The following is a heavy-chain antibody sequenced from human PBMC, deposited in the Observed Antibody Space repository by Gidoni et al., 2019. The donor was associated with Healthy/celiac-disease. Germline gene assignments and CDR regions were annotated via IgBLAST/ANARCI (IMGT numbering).Heavy chain of an antibody. J-gene: IGHJ6*02. CDR2: ISSSSSYI. CDR3: ARKGYYYGSGSYRDGMDV. Sequence: EVQLVESGGGLVKPGGSLRLSCAASGFTFSSYSMNWVRQAPGKGLEWVSSISSSSSYIYYADSVKGRFTISRDNAKNSLYLQMNSLRAEDTAVYYCARKGYYYGSGSYRDGMDVWGQGTTVTVSS. CDR1: GFTFSSYS. V-gene: IGHV3-21*01. D-gene: IGHD3-10*01.